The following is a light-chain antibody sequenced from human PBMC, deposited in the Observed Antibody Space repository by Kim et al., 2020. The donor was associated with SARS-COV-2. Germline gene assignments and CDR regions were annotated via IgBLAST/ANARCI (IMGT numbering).Light chain of an antibody. V-gene: IGLV2-8*01. Sequence: GQSVTISCTGTSSDIGNYNFVSCYHHHPGKAPKLIIFEVYKRPSGVPDRFPGSKSGNTASLTVSGLQPEDEGDYYCSSYAGSNIGVFGTGTKVTVL. CDR3: SSYAGSNIGV. J-gene: IGLJ1*01. CDR1: SSDIGNYNF. CDR2: EVY.